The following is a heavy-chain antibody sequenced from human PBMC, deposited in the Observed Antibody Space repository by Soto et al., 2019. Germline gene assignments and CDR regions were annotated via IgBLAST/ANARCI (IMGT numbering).Heavy chain of an antibody. CDR1: GGTFSSYA. V-gene: IGHV1-69*12. CDR3: ARDRGPSSGYYPYWLDP. J-gene: IGHJ5*02. D-gene: IGHD3-22*01. Sequence: QVQLVQSGAEVKKPGSSVKVSCKASGGTFSSYAITWVRQAPGQGLEWMGGIIPIFGTANYAQKFQGRVTITAXXYXSXXYMELSSLRSEDTAVYYCARDRGPSSGYYPYWLDPWGQGTLVTVSS. CDR2: IIPIFGTA.